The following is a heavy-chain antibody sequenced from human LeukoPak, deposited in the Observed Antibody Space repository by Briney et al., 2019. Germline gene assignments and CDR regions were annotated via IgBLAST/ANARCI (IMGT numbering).Heavy chain of an antibody. CDR1: GYTFTGYY. CDR3: ARVVNNYDSSADWFDP. CDR2: INPNSGGT. D-gene: IGHD3-22*01. J-gene: IGHJ5*02. V-gene: IGHV1-2*02. Sequence: ASVKVSCKASGYTFTGYYMHWVRQAPGQGLEWMGWINPNSGGTNYAQKFQGRVTMTRDTSISTAYMELSRLRSDDTAVYYCARVVNNYDSSADWFDPWGQGTLVTVSS.